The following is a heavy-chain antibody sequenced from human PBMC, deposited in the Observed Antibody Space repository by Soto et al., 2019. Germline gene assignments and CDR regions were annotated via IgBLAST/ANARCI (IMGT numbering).Heavy chain of an antibody. J-gene: IGHJ6*02. Sequence: QVQLVQSGAEVKKPGSSVKVSCKASGGTFSSYAISWVRQAPGQGLEWMGGIIPIFGTANYAKKFQGRVTNTADEATSTAYMELSSLRSEDTAVYYCARSITGTVSYYYGMDVWGQGTTVTVSS. V-gene: IGHV1-69*12. D-gene: IGHD1-20*01. CDR3: ARSITGTVSYYYGMDV. CDR2: IIPIFGTA. CDR1: GGTFSSYA.